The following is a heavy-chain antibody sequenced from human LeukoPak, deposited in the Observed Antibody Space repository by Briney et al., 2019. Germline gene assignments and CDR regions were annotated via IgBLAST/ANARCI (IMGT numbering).Heavy chain of an antibody. CDR1: GFTFSSYW. CDR3: ATRPDGDYPSFDF. J-gene: IGHJ4*02. V-gene: IGHV3-74*01. Sequence: GGSLRLSCAASGFTFSSYWMHWVRQAPGKGLVWVSRINTDGIITSYADSVKGRFTISRDNSKNTLYLQMNSLRAEDTALYYCATRPDGDYPSFDFWGQGTLVTVSS. CDR2: INTDGIIT. D-gene: IGHD4-17*01.